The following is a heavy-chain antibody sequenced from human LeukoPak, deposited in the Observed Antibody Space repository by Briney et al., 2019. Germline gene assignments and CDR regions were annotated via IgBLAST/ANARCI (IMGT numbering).Heavy chain of an antibody. CDR3: AGSMGYGYVLDY. CDR2: ISSSSYI. D-gene: IGHD5-18*01. V-gene: IGHV3-21*01. Sequence: PGGSLRLSCAASGFTFSSYSMNWVRQAPGKGLEWVSSISSSSYIYYADSVKGRFTISRDNAKNSLYLQMNSLRAEDTAVYYCAGSMGYGYVLDYWGQGTLVTVSS. CDR1: GFTFSSYS. J-gene: IGHJ4*02.